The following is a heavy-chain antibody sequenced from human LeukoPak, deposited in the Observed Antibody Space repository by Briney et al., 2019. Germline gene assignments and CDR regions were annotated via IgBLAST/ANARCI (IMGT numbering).Heavy chain of an antibody. V-gene: IGHV3-21*04. CDR2: ISTSSSYI. D-gene: IGHD6-13*01. CDR3: AKDPYSSAWFSRDWFDP. J-gene: IGHJ5*02. CDR1: GFTFSSYS. Sequence: GGSLRLSCAASGFTFSSYSMNWVRQVPGKGLEWVSFISTSSSYIYYADSVKGRFTISRDNAKSSLYLQMNSLRAEDTAVYYCAKDPYSSAWFSRDWFDPWGQGTLVTVSS.